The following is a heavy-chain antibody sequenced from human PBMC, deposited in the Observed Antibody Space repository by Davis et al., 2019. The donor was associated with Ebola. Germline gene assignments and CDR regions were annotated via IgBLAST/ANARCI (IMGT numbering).Heavy chain of an antibody. CDR3: ARDVRGITGPSEY. D-gene: IGHD1-1*01. CDR1: GYSFTDDG. J-gene: IGHJ4*02. CDR2: ISTYNGNT. V-gene: IGHV1-18*01. Sequence: AASVKVSCKASGYSFTDDGISWVRQAPGQGFEWMGWISTYNGNTNYAQKVQGRITMTTDTSTSTAYMELRSLRSDDTARYYCARDVRGITGPSEYWGQGTLVTVSS.